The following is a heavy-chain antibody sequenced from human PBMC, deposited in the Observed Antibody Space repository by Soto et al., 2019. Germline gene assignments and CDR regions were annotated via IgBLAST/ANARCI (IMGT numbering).Heavy chain of an antibody. CDR1: GGCTRSARYH. V-gene: IGHV4-61*01. Sequence: YLSCTGSGGCTRSARYHWNWIRQSPVMGLEWIGYIYYSGLTKYNPSLKSRVNISVGASKNQFSLRLSSVTAADSAVYYCARSGDYTNYYYYYMDVWGKGTTVTVSS. D-gene: IGHD4-17*01. J-gene: IGHJ6*03. CDR3: ARSGDYTNYYYYYMDV. CDR2: IYYSGLT.